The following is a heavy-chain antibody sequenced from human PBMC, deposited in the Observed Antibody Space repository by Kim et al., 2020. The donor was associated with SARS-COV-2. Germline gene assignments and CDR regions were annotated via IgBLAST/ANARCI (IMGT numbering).Heavy chain of an antibody. D-gene: IGHD3-10*01. J-gene: IGHJ4*02. CDR2: I. Sequence: IYDADSVKGRFTVSRDNAKNSLYLQMNSLRGEDTAVYYCARYASGSLYWGQGTLVTVSS. CDR3: ARYASGSLY. V-gene: IGHV3-48*03.